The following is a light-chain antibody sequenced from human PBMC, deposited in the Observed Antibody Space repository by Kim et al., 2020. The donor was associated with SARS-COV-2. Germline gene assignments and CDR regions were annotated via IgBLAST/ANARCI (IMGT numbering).Light chain of an antibody. CDR3: SAWDDSLNGWV. CDR2: GND. Sequence: GQRVTISCSGDCPNVGSNSVNWYQQLPGTAPKLLIFGNDQRPSGVPDRFSGPKSGTSASLAISGLQSEDEAVYYCSAWDDSLNGWVFGGGTKVTVL. J-gene: IGLJ3*02. V-gene: IGLV1-44*01. CDR1: CPNVGSNS.